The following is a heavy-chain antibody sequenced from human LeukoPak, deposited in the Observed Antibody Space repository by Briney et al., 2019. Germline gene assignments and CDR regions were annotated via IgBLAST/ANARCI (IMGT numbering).Heavy chain of an antibody. CDR2: ISYSGRA. CDR1: GGSISSGNHF. CDR3: ARAGHWGSYYSDSSGYPDAFDI. D-gene: IGHD3-22*01. J-gene: IGHJ3*02. Sequence: SETLSLTCTVSGGSISSGNHFWSWIRQHPGKGLEWIGYISYSGRADYSPSLKSRVTISVDTSKNQLSLKLRSVTAADTAVYYCARAGHWGSYYSDSSGYPDAFDIWGQGTMVIVSS. V-gene: IGHV4-31*03.